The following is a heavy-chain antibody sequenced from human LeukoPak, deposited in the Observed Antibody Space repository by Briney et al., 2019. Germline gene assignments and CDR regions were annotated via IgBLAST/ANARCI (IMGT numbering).Heavy chain of an antibody. Sequence: GASVKVSCKASGYTFTGYYMHWVRQAPGQGLEWMGWINPNSGGTNYAQKFQGRVTMTRDTSIGTAYMELSRLRSDDTAVYYCAALYYYDSSGPGDYWGQGTLVTVSS. V-gene: IGHV1-2*02. CDR3: AALYYYDSSGPGDY. CDR2: INPNSGGT. CDR1: GYTFTGYY. D-gene: IGHD3-22*01. J-gene: IGHJ4*02.